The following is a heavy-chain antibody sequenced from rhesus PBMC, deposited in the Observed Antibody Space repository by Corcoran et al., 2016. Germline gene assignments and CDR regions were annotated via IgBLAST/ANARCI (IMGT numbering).Heavy chain of an antibody. J-gene: IGHJ4*01. V-gene: IGHV5-2*01. CDR1: GYSFTSYW. CDR2: IDPSDSDT. CDR3: ARTTVATRSSDY. Sequence: EVQLLQSGAEVKRPGAYLKISCKTSGYSFTSYWFSWVRPLPGKGLEWMGAIDPSDSDTRYSPSFQGQVTISADKSISTTYLQWSSLKASDSATYYCARTTVATRSSDYWGQGVLVTVSS. D-gene: IGHD4-29*01.